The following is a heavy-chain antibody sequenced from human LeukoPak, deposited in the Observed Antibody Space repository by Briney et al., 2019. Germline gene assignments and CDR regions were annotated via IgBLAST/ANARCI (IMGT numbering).Heavy chain of an antibody. CDR3: AKTQFCSSTSCRPLGYFDY. Sequence: GGSLRLSCAASGFTFSNYAMTRVRQAPGKGLEWVSGISSSGGSIYNADSVKGRFTISRDNSKNTLYLQMNSLRAEDTAVYYCAKTQFCSSTSCRPLGYFDYWGQGTLVTVSS. CDR2: ISSSGGSI. D-gene: IGHD2-2*01. J-gene: IGHJ4*02. V-gene: IGHV3-23*01. CDR1: GFTFSNYA.